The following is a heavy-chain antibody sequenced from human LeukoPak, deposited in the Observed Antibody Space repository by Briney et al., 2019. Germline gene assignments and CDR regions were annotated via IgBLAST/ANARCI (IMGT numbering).Heavy chain of an antibody. Sequence: ASVKVSCKASGYTFTSYDINWVRQATGQGLEWMGWMNPNSGNTGYAQKFQGRATITRNTSISTAYMELSSLRSEDTAVYYCARGYKVREQNWFDPWGQGTLVTVSS. CDR3: ARGYKVREQNWFDP. D-gene: IGHD1/OR15-1a*01. CDR1: GYTFTSYD. J-gene: IGHJ5*02. V-gene: IGHV1-8*03. CDR2: MNPNSGNT.